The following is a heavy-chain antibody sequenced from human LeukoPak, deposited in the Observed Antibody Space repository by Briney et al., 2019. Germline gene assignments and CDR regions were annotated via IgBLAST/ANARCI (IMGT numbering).Heavy chain of an antibody. CDR1: GFTFSSYE. D-gene: IGHD1-26*01. CDR2: ISNSGSTI. CDR3: ARDRIVGATSPGGY. Sequence: GGSLRLSCAASGFTFSSYEMNWVRQAPGKGLEWVSYISNSGSTIYYADSVKGRFTISRDNAKNSLYLQMNSLRAEDTAFYYCARDRIVGATSPGGYWGQGTLVTVSS. J-gene: IGHJ4*02. V-gene: IGHV3-48*03.